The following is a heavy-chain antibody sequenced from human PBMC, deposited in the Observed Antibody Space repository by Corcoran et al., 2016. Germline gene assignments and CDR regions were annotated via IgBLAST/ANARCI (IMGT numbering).Heavy chain of an antibody. V-gene: IGHV1-2*02. CDR2: INPRIGLT. J-gene: IGHJ4*02. CDR3: AGEVREGNADFDY. D-gene: IGHD1-26*01. CDR1: GYTFTDYY. Sequence: QVQLVQSGAEVKKPGASVQVSCKTSGYTFTDYYIHWVRQAPGQGLEWMGWINPRIGLTNYAPKFQGRVTVTTDTSISTAYMQLRRLTSDDTALYYCAGEVREGNADFDYWGQGTLVTVTS.